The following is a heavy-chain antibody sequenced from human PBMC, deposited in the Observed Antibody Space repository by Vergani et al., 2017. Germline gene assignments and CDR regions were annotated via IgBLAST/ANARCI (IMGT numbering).Heavy chain of an antibody. D-gene: IGHD1-26*01. CDR2: INHSGST. CDR1: GGSFSGYY. V-gene: IGHV4-34*01. J-gene: IGHJ4*02. Sequence: QVQLQQWGAGLLKPSETLSLTCAVYGGSFSGYYWSWIRQPPGKGLEWIGEINHSGSTNYNPSLKSRVTISVDTSKNQFSLKLSSVTAADTAVYYCARGGVEYSGSYYDDYWGQGTLVTVSS. CDR3: ARGGVEYSGSYYDDY.